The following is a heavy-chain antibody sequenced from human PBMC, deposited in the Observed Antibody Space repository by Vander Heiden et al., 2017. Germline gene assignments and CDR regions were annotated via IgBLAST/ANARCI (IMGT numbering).Heavy chain of an antibody. Sequence: EVQLVGSGGGLVQPGGSLNLSCAAPGFTFSGSAMHWVRQASGKGLEWVGRIRSKANSYATAYATSVKGRFTISRDDSKSTAYLQMNSLKTEDTAVYYCTRLWRTDGDNEDYWGQGTLVTVSS. J-gene: IGHJ4*02. CDR2: IRSKANSYAT. V-gene: IGHV3-73*02. CDR3: TRLWRTDGDNEDY. D-gene: IGHD4-17*01. CDR1: GFTFSGSA.